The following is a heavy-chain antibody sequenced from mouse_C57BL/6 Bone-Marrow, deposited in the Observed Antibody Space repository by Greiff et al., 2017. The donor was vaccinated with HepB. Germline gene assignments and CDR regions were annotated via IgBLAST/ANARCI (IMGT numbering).Heavy chain of an antibody. Sequence: VQLVESGAELARPGASVKLSCKASGYTFTSYGISWVKQRTGQGLEWIGEIYPRSGNTYYNEKFKGKATLTADKSSSTAYMELRSLTSEDSAVYFCAEGGYYYGSSRYFDYWGQGTTLTVSS. CDR1: GYTFTSYG. CDR3: AEGGYYYGSSRYFDY. D-gene: IGHD1-1*01. CDR2: IYPRSGNT. V-gene: IGHV1-81*01. J-gene: IGHJ2*01.